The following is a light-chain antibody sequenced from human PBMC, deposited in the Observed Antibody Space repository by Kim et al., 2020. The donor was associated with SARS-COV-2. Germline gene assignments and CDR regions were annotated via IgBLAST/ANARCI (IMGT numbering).Light chain of an antibody. CDR2: SAS. CDR3: QQTYSYPRT. V-gene: IGKV1-39*01. Sequence: SASVGDRVTLYCRASQSISSYLNWYQQKPGKAPNLLIYSASSLQSGVPSKFSASGSGTDFSLTISSLQPEDFATYFCQQTYSYPRTFGQGTKLEI. CDR1: QSISSY. J-gene: IGKJ2*02.